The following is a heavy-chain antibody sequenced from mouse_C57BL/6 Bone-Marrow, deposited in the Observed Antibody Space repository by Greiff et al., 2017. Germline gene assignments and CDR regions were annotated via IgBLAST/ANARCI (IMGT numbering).Heavy chain of an antibody. Sequence: VQLQQSGAELVRPGASVKLSCTASGFNIKDDYMHWVKQRPEQGLEWIGWIDPENGDTEYASKFQGKATITADTSSHTAYLQLSSLTSEDTAVYYCTWETAQVDFDYWGQGTTLTVSS. J-gene: IGHJ2*01. V-gene: IGHV14-4*01. CDR3: TWETAQVDFDY. CDR2: IDPENGDT. D-gene: IGHD3-2*02. CDR1: GFNIKDDY.